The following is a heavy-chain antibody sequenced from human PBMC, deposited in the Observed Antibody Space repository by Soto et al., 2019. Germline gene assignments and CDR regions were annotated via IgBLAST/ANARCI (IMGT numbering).Heavy chain of an antibody. CDR1: GGSISGSYYY. CDR3: ARVGGVAARTFDY. CDR2: VFYTGFT. J-gene: IGHJ4*02. D-gene: IGHD6-6*01. V-gene: IGHV4-39*01. Sequence: SETLSLTCAVSGGSISGSYYYWGWLRQSPGKGPEWIGSVFYTGFTSYNPSLESRVSVSVDTSKNQFSLKVSGVSAADTAVYYCARVGGVAARTFDYWGQGTLVTVSS.